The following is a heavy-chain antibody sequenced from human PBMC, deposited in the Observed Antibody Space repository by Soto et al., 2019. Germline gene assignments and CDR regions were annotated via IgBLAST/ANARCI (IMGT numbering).Heavy chain of an antibody. J-gene: IGHJ5*02. V-gene: IGHV5-51*01. Sequence: GESLKISCKGSGYSFTSYWIGWVRQMPGKGLEWMGIIYPGDSDTRYSPSFQGQVTISADKSISTAYLQWSSLKASDTAMYYCARLVAVPRELSLYRSAWFDPWGQGTLVTVSS. CDR3: ARLVAVPRELSLYRSAWFDP. D-gene: IGHD3-16*02. CDR1: GYSFTSYW. CDR2: IYPGDSDT.